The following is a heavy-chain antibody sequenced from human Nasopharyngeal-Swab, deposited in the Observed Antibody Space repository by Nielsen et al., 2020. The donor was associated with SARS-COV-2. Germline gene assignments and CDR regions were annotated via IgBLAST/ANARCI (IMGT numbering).Heavy chain of an antibody. CDR2: LYWDDDN. V-gene: IGHV2-5*02. J-gene: IGHJ4*02. CDR3: VHSTGWRLDY. CDR1: GFSLSTSNVG. Sequence: QTGMQRCPFSGFSLSTSNVGVSWVRQLPGKALEWLALLYWDDDNRYNPSLKNRITITRDTSKNQVVLTMTNMDPVDTATYYCVHSTGWRLDYWGQGTLVTVSS. D-gene: IGHD6-19*01.